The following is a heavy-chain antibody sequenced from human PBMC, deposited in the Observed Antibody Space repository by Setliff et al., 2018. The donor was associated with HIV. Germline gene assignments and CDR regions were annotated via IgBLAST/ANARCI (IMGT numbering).Heavy chain of an antibody. D-gene: IGHD4-17*01. CDR3: ARITRATVTTSYFDS. CDR2: IDWDDDK. CDR1: GFSLSTRGMC. J-gene: IGHJ4*02. V-gene: IGHV2-70*11. Sequence: SGPTLVNPTQTLTLTCTFSGFSLSTRGMCVSWIRQPPGKALEWLARIDWDDDKYYNTSLKTRLAISKDTSKNQVVLTMTNLDPVDTATYYCARITRATVTTSYFDSWGQGTLVTV.